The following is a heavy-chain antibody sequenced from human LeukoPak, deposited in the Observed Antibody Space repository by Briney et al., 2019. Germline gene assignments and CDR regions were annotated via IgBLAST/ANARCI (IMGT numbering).Heavy chain of an antibody. D-gene: IGHD1-26*01. V-gene: IGHV3-48*01. CDR2: ISSSSSTI. CDR1: GFTFSSYS. Sequence: PGGSLRLSCAASGFTFSSYSMNWARQAPGKGLEWVSYISSSSSTIYYADSVKGRFTISRDNAKNSLYLQMNSLRAEDTAVYYCARGPIAGASLLYYYYGMDVWGQGTTVTVSS. CDR3: ARGPIAGASLLYYYYGMDV. J-gene: IGHJ6*02.